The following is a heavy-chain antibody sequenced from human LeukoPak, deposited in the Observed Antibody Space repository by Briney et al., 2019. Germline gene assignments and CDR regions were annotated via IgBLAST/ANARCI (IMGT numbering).Heavy chain of an antibody. D-gene: IGHD2-15*01. CDR3: ARSHGLGTSGKPFDL. V-gene: IGHV4-38-2*01. Sequence: SETLSLTCDVSGYSINNGYVWGWIRQAPGKGLEWIGSVYYSGNTSYNPSLKSRVSITKDTSRSQFSLRLSSVTASDAALYYCARSHGLGTSGKPFDLWGQGTLVTVST. J-gene: IGHJ4*02. CDR1: GYSINNGYV. CDR2: VYYSGNT.